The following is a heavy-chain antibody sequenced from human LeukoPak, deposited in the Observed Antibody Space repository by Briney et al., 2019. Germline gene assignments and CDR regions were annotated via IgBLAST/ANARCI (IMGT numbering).Heavy chain of an antibody. Sequence: GGSLRLSCAASGFTFGTYWMAWVRQGPGKGLKWVASIREDGSDYVASMKGRFAISRNNAKNSVYLQMNSLRAEDTAVYYCARDVNWGHFDYWGQGTLVTVSS. D-gene: IGHD7-27*01. CDR2: IREDGS. CDR3: ARDVNWGHFDY. CDR1: GFTFGTYW. V-gene: IGHV3-7*01. J-gene: IGHJ4*02.